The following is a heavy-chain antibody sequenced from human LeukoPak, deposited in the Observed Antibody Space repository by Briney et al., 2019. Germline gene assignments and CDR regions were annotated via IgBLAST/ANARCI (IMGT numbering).Heavy chain of an antibody. J-gene: IGHJ4*02. Sequence: SETLSLTCAVSGGSISSSNWWSWVRQPPGKGLEWIGEIYHSGSTNYNPSLKSRVTISVDKSKNQFSLKLSSVTAADTAVYYCARVLVVITPRTRSFDYWGQGTLVTVSS. CDR1: GGSISSSNW. V-gene: IGHV4-4*02. D-gene: IGHD3-22*01. CDR2: IYHSGST. CDR3: ARVLVVITPRTRSFDY.